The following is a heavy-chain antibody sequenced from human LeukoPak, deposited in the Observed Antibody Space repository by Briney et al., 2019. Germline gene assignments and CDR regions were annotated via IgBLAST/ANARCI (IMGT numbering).Heavy chain of an antibody. J-gene: IGHJ3*02. CDR2: ISAYNGNT. CDR3: TQGPQYYYDSSGPQNAFDI. CDR1: GYTFTSYG. D-gene: IGHD3-22*01. V-gene: IGHV1-18*01. Sequence: ASVKVSCKASGYTFTSYGISWVRQAPGQGLEWMGWISAYNGNTNYAQKLQGRVTMTTDTSTSTAYMELRSLRSDDTAVYYCTQGPQYYYDSSGPQNAFDIWGQGTMVTVSP.